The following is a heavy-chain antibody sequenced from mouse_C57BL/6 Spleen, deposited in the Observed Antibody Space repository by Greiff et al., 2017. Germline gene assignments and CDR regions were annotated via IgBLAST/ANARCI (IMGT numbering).Heavy chain of an antibody. Sequence: VQLQQPGAELVRPGSSVKLSCKASGYTFTSYWMDWVKQRPGQGLEWIGNLYPSDSVTHYNQKFKDKATLPVDKSSSTAYMQLSILTSEYSSVYYCARGYGSPWFAYWAQGTLVTVSA. CDR1: GYTFTSYW. CDR3: ARGYGSPWFAY. CDR2: LYPSDSVT. V-gene: IGHV1-61*01. J-gene: IGHJ3*01. D-gene: IGHD1-1*01.